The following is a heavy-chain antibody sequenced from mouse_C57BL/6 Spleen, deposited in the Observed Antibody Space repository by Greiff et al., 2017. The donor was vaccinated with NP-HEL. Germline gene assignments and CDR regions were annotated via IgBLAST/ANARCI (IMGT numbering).Heavy chain of an antibody. CDR3: TAGNYEGFAY. D-gene: IGHD2-1*01. CDR1: GFTFSNYW. CDR2: IRLKSDNYAT. J-gene: IGHJ3*01. Sequence: EVKVEESGGGLVQPGGSMKLSCVASGFTFSNYWMNWVRQSPEKGLEWVAQIRLKSDNYATHYAESVKGRFTISSDDSKSSVYLQMNNLRAEDTGIYYCTAGNYEGFAYWGQGTLVTVSA. V-gene: IGHV6-3*01.